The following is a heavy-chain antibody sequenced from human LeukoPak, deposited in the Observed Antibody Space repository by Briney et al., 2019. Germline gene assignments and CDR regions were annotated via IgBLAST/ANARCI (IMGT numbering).Heavy chain of an antibody. J-gene: IGHJ6*02. D-gene: IGHD3-3*01. CDR2: IKTDGSEN. Sequence: GGSLRLSCAASGFTFSSYWMMWVRQAPGKGLEWVATIKTDGSENYHVDSVKGRFSISRDNTKNSLFLQLNSLRVEDTAVYYCVRYEMDVWGQGTTVTVSS. CDR1: GFTFSSYW. V-gene: IGHV3-7*01. CDR3: VRYEMDV.